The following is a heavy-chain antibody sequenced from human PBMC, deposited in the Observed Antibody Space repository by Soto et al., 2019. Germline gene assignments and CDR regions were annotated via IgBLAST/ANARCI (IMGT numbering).Heavy chain of an antibody. CDR1: GYSISSGYY. V-gene: IGHV4-38-2*01. CDR3: ALGGYSYGSPYFDY. D-gene: IGHD5-18*01. J-gene: IGHJ4*02. CDR2: IYHSGST. Sequence: KSSETLSLTCAVSGYSISSGYYCGWIRQPPGKGLEWIGSIYHSGSTYYNPSLKSRVTISVDTSKNQFSLKLSSVTAADTAVYYCALGGYSYGSPYFDYWGQGTLVTVSS.